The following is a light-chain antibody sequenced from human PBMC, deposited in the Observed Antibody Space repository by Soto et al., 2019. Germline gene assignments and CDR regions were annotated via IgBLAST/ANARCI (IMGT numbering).Light chain of an antibody. J-gene: IGKJ1*01. Sequence: EIVLTQSPATLSLSPGERATLSCRASQSVSSYLAWYQQKPGQAPRLLIYDASNRATGIPARFSGSGSGTDFTLTISSLEPEDFAVYYCQLRSTWPPWPCGQGTKVEIK. CDR3: QLRSTWPPWP. CDR2: DAS. CDR1: QSVSSY. V-gene: IGKV3-11*01.